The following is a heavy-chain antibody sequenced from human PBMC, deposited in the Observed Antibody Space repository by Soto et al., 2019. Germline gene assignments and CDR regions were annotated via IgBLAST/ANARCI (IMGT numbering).Heavy chain of an antibody. CDR1: GASISSSY. V-gene: IGHV4-59*01. CDR3: ARGGNRYSTTESGVGGFDY. D-gene: IGHD2-2*01. CDR2: IYHTGST. J-gene: IGHJ4*02. Sequence: SETLSLTCTVSGASISSSYWSWIRQSPGKGLEWIAYIYHTGSTNYNPSLKSRATISVDTSKSQFSLNLTSLTTADTAVYFCARGGNRYSTTESGVGGFDYWGQGSLVTVSS.